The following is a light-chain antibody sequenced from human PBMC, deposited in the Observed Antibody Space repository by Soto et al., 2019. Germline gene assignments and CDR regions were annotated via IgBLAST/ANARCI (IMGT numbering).Light chain of an antibody. CDR1: HTINNY. J-gene: IGKJ2*01. V-gene: IGKV1-39*01. CDR2: AAS. Sequence: DIEMTQSPSSLSASVGDRVTITCRASHTINNYLNWYQHKPGKAPKLLIYAASSLQSGVPSRFSGSGSGTDFTLTISSLQPEDSATYYCQQSYSTPPYTFGQGTKLEIK. CDR3: QQSYSTPPYT.